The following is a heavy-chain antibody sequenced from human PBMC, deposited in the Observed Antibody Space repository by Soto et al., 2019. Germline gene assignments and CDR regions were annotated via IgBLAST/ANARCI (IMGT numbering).Heavy chain of an antibody. CDR3: ARDRYCSSTSCPRTIAARPGLRAFDI. CDR1: GYTFTSYY. D-gene: IGHD2-2*01. J-gene: IGHJ3*02. V-gene: IGHV1-18*04. Sequence: ASVKVSCKASGYTFTSYYIHWVRQAPGQGLEWMGWISAYNGNTNYAQKLQGRVTMTTDTSTSTAYMELRSLRSDDTAVYYCARDRYCSSTSCPRTIAARPGLRAFDIWGQGTWSPSPQ. CDR2: ISAYNGNT.